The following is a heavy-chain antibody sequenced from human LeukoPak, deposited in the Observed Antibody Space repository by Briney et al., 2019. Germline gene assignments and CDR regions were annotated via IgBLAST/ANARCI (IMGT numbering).Heavy chain of an antibody. CDR3: VICSGGSCYPLYYFDY. J-gene: IGHJ4*02. V-gene: IGHV1-69*13. CDR2: VIPVFAAT. Sequence: ASVKVSCEASGGSFRSSAISWVRQAPGQGLEWMGGVIPVFAATHYAQRFQGRVTITSDESTSTAYMELNSLRSEDTAVYYCVICSGGSCYPLYYFDYWGQGTLVTVSS. CDR1: GGSFRSSA. D-gene: IGHD2-15*01.